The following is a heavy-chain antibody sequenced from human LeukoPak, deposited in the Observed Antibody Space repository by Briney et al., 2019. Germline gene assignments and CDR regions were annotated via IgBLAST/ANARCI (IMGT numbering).Heavy chain of an antibody. D-gene: IGHD3-10*01. Sequence: SETLSLTCAVYGGPFSGNYWSWIRQPPGKGLEWIGDINHSGTTNYNPSLKSRVTISVDTSKNQFSLKLSSVTAADTAVYYCARGNLLLWFGELLPRPFDYWGQGTLVTVSS. J-gene: IGHJ4*02. CDR3: ARGNLLLWFGELLPRPFDY. CDR2: INHSGTT. CDR1: GGPFSGNY. V-gene: IGHV4-34*01.